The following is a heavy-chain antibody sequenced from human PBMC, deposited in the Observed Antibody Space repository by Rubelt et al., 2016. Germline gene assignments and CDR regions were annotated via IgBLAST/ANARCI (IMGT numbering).Heavy chain of an antibody. D-gene: IGHD6-19*01. Sequence: QVQLQQWGAGLLKPSETLSLTCAVYGRSFSGSYWSWIRQPPGKGLEWLGEINHRGSTNSNPSPKGRVTISVDTSKTQFSLKLSSVTAADTAVYYCASGSSEWLMDAFDIWGQGTMVTVSS. V-gene: IGHV4-34*01. CDR1: GRSFSGSY. J-gene: IGHJ3*02. CDR3: ASGSSEWLMDAFDI. CDR2: INHRGST.